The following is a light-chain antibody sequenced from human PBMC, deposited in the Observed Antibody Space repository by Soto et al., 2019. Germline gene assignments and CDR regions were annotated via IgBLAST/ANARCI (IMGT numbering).Light chain of an antibody. J-gene: IGLJ3*02. CDR2: YDS. V-gene: IGLV3-21*04. CDR1: NIGSKS. Sequence: SSELTQPPSVSVAPGKTARITCGGNNIGSKSGHWYQQKPGQAPVLVIYYDSDRPSGIPERFSGSNSGNTATLTISRVEAGDEADYYCQVWDSSSDHPGSVFGGGTKLTVL. CDR3: QVWDSSSDHPGSV.